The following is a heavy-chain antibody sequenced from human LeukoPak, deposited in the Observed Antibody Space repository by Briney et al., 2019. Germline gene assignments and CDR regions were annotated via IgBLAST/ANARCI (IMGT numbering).Heavy chain of an antibody. J-gene: IGHJ4*02. CDR3: ATGIAVAGIPYYFDY. V-gene: IGHV1-69-2*01. CDR1: EYTFTDYY. CDR2: VDPEDGET. Sequence: GATVKISCKVSEYTFTDYYMHWVQQAPGKGLEWMGLVDPEDGETIYAEKFQGRVTITADTSTDTAYMELSSLRSEDTAVYYCATGIAVAGIPYYFDYWGQGTLVTVSS. D-gene: IGHD6-19*01.